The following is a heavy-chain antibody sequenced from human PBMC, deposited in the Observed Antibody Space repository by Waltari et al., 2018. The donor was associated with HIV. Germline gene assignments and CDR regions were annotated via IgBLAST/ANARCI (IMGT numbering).Heavy chain of an antibody. CDR3: ARLRGSVAGLPGGFYFDY. D-gene: IGHD6-19*01. J-gene: IGHJ4*02. Sequence: SSSSYYWGWIRQPPGKGLEWIGSIYYSGSTYYNPSLKSRVTISVDTSKNQFSLKLSSVTAADTAVYYCARLRGSVAGLPGGFYFDYWGQGTLVTVSS. V-gene: IGHV4-39*01. CDR2: IYYSGST. CDR1: SSSSYY.